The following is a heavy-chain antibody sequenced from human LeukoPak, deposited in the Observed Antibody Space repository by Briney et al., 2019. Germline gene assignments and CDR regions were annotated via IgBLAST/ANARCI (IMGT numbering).Heavy chain of an antibody. J-gene: IGHJ4*02. CDR3: ARLFSSRSSSIDY. CDR1: GGSISSSSYY. V-gene: IGHV4-39*01. D-gene: IGHD6-13*01. Sequence: PSETLSLTCTVSGGSISSSSYYWGWIRQPPGKGLEWIGSIYYSGSTYYNPSLKSRVTISVDTSKNQFSLKLSSVTAADTAVYYCARLFSSRSSSIDYWGQGTLVTVSS. CDR2: IYYSGST.